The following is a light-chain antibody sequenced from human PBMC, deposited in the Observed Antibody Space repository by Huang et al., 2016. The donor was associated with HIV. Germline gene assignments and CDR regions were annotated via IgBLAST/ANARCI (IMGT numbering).Light chain of an antibody. CDR3: QQYGTSPLLT. J-gene: IGKJ3*01. V-gene: IGKV3-20*01. Sequence: IVLTQSPGTLSLSSGERATLSCRASQSVSSNYLAWYQQKPGQAPRLLIYDASRRVPGVPDRFSGSGSGTDFTLTISRLEPEDFAVYYCQQYGTSPLLTFGPGTKVEIK. CDR2: DAS. CDR1: QSVSSNY.